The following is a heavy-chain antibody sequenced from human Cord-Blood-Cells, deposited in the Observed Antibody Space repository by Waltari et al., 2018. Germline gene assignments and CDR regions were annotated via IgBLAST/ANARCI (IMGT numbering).Heavy chain of an antibody. CDR1: GGSISSSSYY. CDR2: IYYSGGT. D-gene: IGHD2-2*01. Sequence: QLQLQESGPGLVKPSETLSLTCTVSGGSISSSSYYWGWIRQPPGKGLEWIGSIYYSGGTYYNRSRKCRVAFSLITSQPPFSMKLTSATAADTDLYYCGRRGRYGSSTRCYDGWFDPWGQGTLVTLSS. V-gene: IGHV4-39*01. CDR3: GRRGRYGSSTRCYDGWFDP. J-gene: IGHJ5*02.